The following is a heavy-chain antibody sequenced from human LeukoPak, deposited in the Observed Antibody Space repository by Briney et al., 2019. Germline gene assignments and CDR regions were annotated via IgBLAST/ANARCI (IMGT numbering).Heavy chain of an antibody. Sequence: GGSLRLSRAASGFTFSRYWMHWVRQAPGKGLVWVSRINSDGSSTSYADSVKGRFTISRDNAKNTLYLQMNSLRAEDTAVYYCARDLKYSYGPPSWFDPWGQGTLVTVSS. D-gene: IGHD5-18*01. CDR1: GFTFSRYW. V-gene: IGHV3-74*01. CDR3: ARDLKYSYGPPSWFDP. CDR2: INSDGSST. J-gene: IGHJ5*02.